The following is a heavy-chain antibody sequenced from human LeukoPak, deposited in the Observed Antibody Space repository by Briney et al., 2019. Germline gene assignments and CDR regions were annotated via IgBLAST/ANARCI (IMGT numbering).Heavy chain of an antibody. Sequence: SETLSLTCAVSGYSISSGYYWGWIWQPPGKGLDWIASMYHSGNTYYNPSLKSRVTISVDTSKNQFSLRLSSVTAADTAVYYCAKQGPTVVTHFDTWGQGTLVTVSS. CDR3: AKQGPTVVTHFDT. D-gene: IGHD4-23*01. CDR2: MYHSGNT. CDR1: GYSISSGYY. J-gene: IGHJ4*02. V-gene: IGHV4-38-2*01.